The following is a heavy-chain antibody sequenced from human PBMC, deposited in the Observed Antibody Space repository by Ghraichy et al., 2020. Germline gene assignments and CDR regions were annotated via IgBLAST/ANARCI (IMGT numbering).Heavy chain of an antibody. CDR2: IKSDGSST. V-gene: IGHV3-74*01. J-gene: IGHJ4*02. CDR1: GFTLSNYW. Sequence: LSLTCAASGFTLSNYWMHWVRQAPGKGLVWVSRIKSDGSSTIYADSVKGRFTISRDNAKNTLYLQMNSLRAEDTAVYYCAREYCSGGRCLFGTGGSHFDDWGQGTLVTVSS. CDR3: AREYCSGGRCLFGTGGSHFDD. D-gene: IGHD2-15*01.